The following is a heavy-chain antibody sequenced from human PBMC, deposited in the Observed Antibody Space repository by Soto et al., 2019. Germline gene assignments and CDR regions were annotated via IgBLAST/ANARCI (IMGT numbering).Heavy chain of an antibody. CDR3: AKLSYGDYYYYMDV. D-gene: IGHD4-17*01. Sequence: GSLRLSCAASGFTFSSYAMSWVRQAPGKGLEWVSAISGSGGSTYYADSVKGRFTISRDNSKNTLYLQMNSLRAEDTAVYYCAKLSYGDYYYYMDVWGKGTTVTVSS. J-gene: IGHJ6*03. V-gene: IGHV3-23*01. CDR1: GFTFSSYA. CDR2: ISGSGGST.